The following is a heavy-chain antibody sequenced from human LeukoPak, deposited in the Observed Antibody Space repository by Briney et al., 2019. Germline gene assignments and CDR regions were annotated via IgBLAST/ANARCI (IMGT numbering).Heavy chain of an antibody. CDR1: GFTVSGDY. V-gene: IGHV3-53*01. CDR2: IYGAGDT. J-gene: IGHJ4*02. CDR3: ARATGGLVFDY. Sequence: WGSLRLSCTASGFTVSGDYMAWVRQAPGKGLEFLSVIYGAGDTYYADSVKGRFTISRDNSKNTLYLQMNSLRAEDTAVYYCARATGGLVFDYWGQGTLVTVSS. D-gene: IGHD3-9*01.